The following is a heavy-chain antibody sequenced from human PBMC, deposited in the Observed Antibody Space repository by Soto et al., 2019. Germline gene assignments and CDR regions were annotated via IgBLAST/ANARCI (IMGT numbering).Heavy chain of an antibody. D-gene: IGHD1-26*01. CDR2: INPSGGGT. CDR3: ARLELYPDDGSHRYRSGMDV. CDR1: GYTFTNYY. V-gene: IGHV1-46*01. Sequence: ASVKVSCKASGYTFTNYYIHWVRQAPGQGLGWVGVINPSGGGTSYEQNFQGRVTMTRDTSTSTVHMELSSLTAEDTAVYYSARLELYPDDGSHRYRSGMDVCGEGTKITVSS. J-gene: IGHJ6*02.